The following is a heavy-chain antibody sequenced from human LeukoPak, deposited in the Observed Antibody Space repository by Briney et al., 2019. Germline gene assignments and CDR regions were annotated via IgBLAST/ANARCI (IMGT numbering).Heavy chain of an antibody. J-gene: IGHJ4*02. D-gene: IGHD5-18*01. Sequence: GASLRLSCAASGFTFSSYAMSWVRQAPGKGLEWVSAISGSGGSTNYADSVKGRFTISRDNSMNTLYLQMNSLRAEDTAVYYCAIYTAMGHWGQGTLVTVSS. CDR3: AIYTAMGH. CDR2: ISGSGGST. CDR1: GFTFSSYA. V-gene: IGHV3-23*01.